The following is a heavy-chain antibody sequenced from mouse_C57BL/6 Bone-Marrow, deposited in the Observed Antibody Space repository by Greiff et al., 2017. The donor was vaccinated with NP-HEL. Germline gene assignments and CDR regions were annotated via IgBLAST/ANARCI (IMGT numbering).Heavy chain of an antibody. CDR1: GYAFTNYL. J-gene: IGHJ2*01. Sequence: VQLQQSGAELVRPGTSVKVSCKASGYAFTNYLIEWVKQSPGQGLEWIGVINPGSGGTNYNEKFKGKATLTADKSSSTAYMQLSSLTSEDSAVYFCAVIYYGNWYYFDYWGQGTTLTVSS. V-gene: IGHV1-54*01. CDR3: AVIYYGNWYYFDY. CDR2: INPGSGGT. D-gene: IGHD2-1*01.